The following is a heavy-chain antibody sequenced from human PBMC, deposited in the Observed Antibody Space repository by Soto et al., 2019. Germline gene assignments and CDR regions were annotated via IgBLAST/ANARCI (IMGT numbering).Heavy chain of an antibody. J-gene: IGHJ4*02. D-gene: IGHD3-10*01. Sequence: GGSLRLSCAASGFTFSGSAMHWVRQASGKGLEWVGRIRSKADSYATAYAASVKGRFTISRDDSKNTAYLQMNSLRAEDTAVYYCAKSLRGVIIDFDYWGQGTLVTVSS. CDR2: IRSKADSYAT. V-gene: IGHV3-73*01. CDR3: AKSLRGVIIDFDY. CDR1: GFTFSGSA.